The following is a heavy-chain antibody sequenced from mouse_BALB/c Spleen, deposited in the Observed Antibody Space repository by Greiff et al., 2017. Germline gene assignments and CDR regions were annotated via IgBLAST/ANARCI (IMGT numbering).Heavy chain of an antibody. CDR2: ISSGSSTI. CDR1: GFTFSSFG. CDR3: ARSPPTNALDY. Sequence: EVQRVESGGGLVQPSGSRTLSCAASGFTFSSFGMHWVRQSPGKGLEWFAYISSGSSTIYYAATVKGRFTISRDNPKNTLFLQMTSLRSEDTVMYYCARSPPTNALDYWGQGTTLTVSS. J-gene: IGHJ2*01. V-gene: IGHV5-17*02.